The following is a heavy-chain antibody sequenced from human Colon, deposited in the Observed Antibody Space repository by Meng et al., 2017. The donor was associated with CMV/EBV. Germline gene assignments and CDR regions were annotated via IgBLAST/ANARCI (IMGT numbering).Heavy chain of an antibody. CDR1: GFPFSRHA. CDR2: INGNGADT. J-gene: IGHJ4*02. CDR3: ATEPYGYKSYFDY. Sequence: AAGFPFSRHAMTWVRQAAGKGVKWVSAINGNGADTYYGDSVKGRFTISRYNSKNTVYLQMNSRRAEDTAVYFCATEPYGYKSYFDYWGQGTLVTVSS. D-gene: IGHD5-24*01. V-gene: IGHV3-23*01.